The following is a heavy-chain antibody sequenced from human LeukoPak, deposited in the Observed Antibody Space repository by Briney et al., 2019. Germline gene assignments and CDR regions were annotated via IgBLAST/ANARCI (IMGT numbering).Heavy chain of an antibody. CDR3: ARGEELWFDY. J-gene: IGHJ4*02. V-gene: IGHV1-2*02. CDR1: GYTFTSYY. Sequence: GASVKVSCKASGYTFTSYYIHWVRQAPGQGLEWVGLINPDTGGAKYAQKFQGRVTMTRDTSISTASMELSRLTSDDTAVYFCARGEELWFDYWGQGTLVTVSS. CDR2: INPDTGGA. D-gene: IGHD5-18*01.